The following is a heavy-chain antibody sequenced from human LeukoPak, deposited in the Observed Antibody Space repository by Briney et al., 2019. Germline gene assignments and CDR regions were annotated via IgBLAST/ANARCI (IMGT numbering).Heavy chain of an antibody. J-gene: IGHJ5*02. D-gene: IGHD5/OR15-5a*01. V-gene: IGHV3-21*01. CDR2: ISSSNTYI. CDR1: GFTFSSYY. CDR3: ERVPPSTTTNSFDP. Sequence: GGSLRLSCAASGFTFSSYYMNWVRQAPGKGPEWVSTISSSNTYIDYVDSVKGRFTISRDNAKNSLYLQMNSLRAEATAVYFCERVPPSTTTNSFDPWGQGTLVTVSS.